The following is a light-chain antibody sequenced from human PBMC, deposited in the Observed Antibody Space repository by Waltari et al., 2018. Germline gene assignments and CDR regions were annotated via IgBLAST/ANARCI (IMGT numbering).Light chain of an antibody. CDR1: QSISEY. CDR2: KAS. J-gene: IGKJ1*01. CDR3: QQYNTYSGT. V-gene: IGKV1-5*03. Sequence: DIQMTQSPSTLSASVGDRVTITCRASQSISEYLAWYPQKPGKAPKLLIYKASSLESGVSSRFSGSGSGTEFTLTISSLQPDDFATYYCQQYNTYSGTFGRGTTVDVK.